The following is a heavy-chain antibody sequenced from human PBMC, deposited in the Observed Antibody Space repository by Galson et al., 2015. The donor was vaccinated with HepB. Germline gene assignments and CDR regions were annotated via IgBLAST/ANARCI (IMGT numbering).Heavy chain of an antibody. Sequence: SVKVSCKASGYTFTSYAMHWVRQAPGQRLEWMGWINAGNGNTKYSQKFQGRVTITRDTSASTAYMELSSLRSEDTAVYYCARDRPHIVVVPAATVPYYYYYVDVWGKGTTVTVSS. V-gene: IGHV1-3*01. J-gene: IGHJ6*03. D-gene: IGHD2-2*01. CDR3: ARDRPHIVVVPAATVPYYYYYVDV. CDR1: GYTFTSYA. CDR2: INAGNGNT.